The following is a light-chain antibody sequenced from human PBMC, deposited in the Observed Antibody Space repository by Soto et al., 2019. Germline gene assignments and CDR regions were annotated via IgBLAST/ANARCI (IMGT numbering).Light chain of an antibody. V-gene: IGLV1-44*01. CDR2: SNN. J-gene: IGLJ2*01. Sequence: QSVLTQPPSASGTPGQRVTISCSGSSSNIGSNTVNWYQQVPGTAPKLLIYSNNQRPSGVPDRFSGSKSGTSASLAISGPQSKEEANYYCAAWDDSLNGRAVFGGGTKLTVL. CDR1: SSNIGSNT. CDR3: AAWDDSLNGRAV.